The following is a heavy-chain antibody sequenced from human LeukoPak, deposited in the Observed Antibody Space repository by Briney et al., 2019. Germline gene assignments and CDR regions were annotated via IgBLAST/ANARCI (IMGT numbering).Heavy chain of an antibody. CDR2: IKQDGSVQ. V-gene: IGHV3-7*01. Sequence: GGSLRLSCAASGFTFSSFWMAWVRQAPGKGLEWVANIKQDGSVQYYGDSVKGRFTISRDNAKNSLYLQMNSLRAEDTALYYCATSYDSSGCDWGQGTLVTVSS. D-gene: IGHD3-22*01. J-gene: IGHJ4*02. CDR1: GFTFSSFW. CDR3: ATSYDSSGCD.